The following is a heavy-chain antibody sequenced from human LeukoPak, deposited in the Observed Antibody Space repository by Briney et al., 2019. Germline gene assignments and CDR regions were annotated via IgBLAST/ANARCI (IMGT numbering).Heavy chain of an antibody. J-gene: IGHJ4*02. CDR3: ARQGYSYDSDY. V-gene: IGHV4-39*01. CDR1: GGSITSSSYY. D-gene: IGHD5-18*01. Sequence: KPSETLSLTCTVSGGSITSSSYYWGWIRQPPGKGLEWIGSIYYSGSTYYNPSLKSRVTISVDTSKNQFSLKLSSVTAADTAVYYCARQGYSYDSDYWGQGTLVTVSS. CDR2: IYYSGST.